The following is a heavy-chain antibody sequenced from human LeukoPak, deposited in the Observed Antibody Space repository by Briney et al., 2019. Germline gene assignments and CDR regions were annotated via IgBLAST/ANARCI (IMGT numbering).Heavy chain of an antibody. J-gene: IGHJ4*02. Sequence: SETLSLTCTVSGGSISSSSYYWGWIRQPPGKGLEWIGSIYYSGSTYYNPSLKSRVTISVDMSKNQFSLKLSSVTAADTAVYYCAGRVYGSGSYYDWGQGTLVTVSS. CDR3: AGRVYGSGSYYD. V-gene: IGHV4-39*01. D-gene: IGHD3-10*01. CDR2: IYYSGST. CDR1: GGSISSSSYY.